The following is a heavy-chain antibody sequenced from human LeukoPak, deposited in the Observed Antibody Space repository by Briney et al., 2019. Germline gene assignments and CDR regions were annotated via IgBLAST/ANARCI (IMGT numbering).Heavy chain of an antibody. D-gene: IGHD5-12*01. V-gene: IGHV1-46*01. CDR2: INPSGGST. CDR3: ARAGRGYSGYDYVNYFDY. Sequence: ASVKVSCKASGYTFTSYYMHWVRQAPGQGLEWMGIINPSGGSTSYAQKFQGRVTMTRDMSTSTVYKELSSLRSEDTAVYYCARAGRGYSGYDYVNYFDYWGQGTLVTVSS. CDR1: GYTFTSYY. J-gene: IGHJ4*02.